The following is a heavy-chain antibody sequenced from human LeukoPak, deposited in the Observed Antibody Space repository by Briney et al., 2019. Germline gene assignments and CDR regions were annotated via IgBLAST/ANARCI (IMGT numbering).Heavy chain of an antibody. D-gene: IGHD3-3*01. CDR3: AKSGPGPYDFWSCYYTPFDY. CDR1: GFTFSSYA. Sequence: GGSLRLSCAASGFTFSSYAMIWVSQAPGKGLEWVSAIRGSGGSTYYADSVKGRFTISRDNYKNTLYLQMNSLRSEDTAVYYCAKSGPGPYDFWSCYYTPFDYRGQGTLVTVSS. V-gene: IGHV3-23*01. CDR2: IRGSGGST. J-gene: IGHJ4*02.